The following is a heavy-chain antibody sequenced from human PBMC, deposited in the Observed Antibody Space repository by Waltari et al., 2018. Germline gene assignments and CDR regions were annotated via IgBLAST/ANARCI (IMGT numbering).Heavy chain of an antibody. CDR3: ATYIGASVGTAAFDV. CDR2: MSYSGAT. V-gene: IGHV4-39*01. J-gene: IGHJ3*01. Sequence: QLQLQASGPGPVTSSETLSLTCSVSGVSLTSNRHYWGWIRQPPGQGLEWIATMSYSGATYRSPSLESRVTVSRDTSKNQLSLKLVSVTAADTAVYYCATYIGASVGTAAFDVWGQGTMVTVSS. D-gene: IGHD5-12*01. CDR1: GVSLTSNRHY.